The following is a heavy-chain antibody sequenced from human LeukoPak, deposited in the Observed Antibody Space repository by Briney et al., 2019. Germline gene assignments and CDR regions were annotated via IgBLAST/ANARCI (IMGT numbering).Heavy chain of an antibody. D-gene: IGHD4-11*01. V-gene: IGHV3-21*01. CDR1: GFTFSSYS. CDR2: ISSSSSYI. Sequence: GGSLRLSCAASGFTFSSYSMNWVRQAPGKGLEWVSSISSSSSYIYYADSVKGRFTISRDNAKNSLYLQMNSLRAEDTAVYYCARDSFMTTVYYYDMDVWGQGTTVTVSS. J-gene: IGHJ6*02. CDR3: ARDSFMTTVYYYDMDV.